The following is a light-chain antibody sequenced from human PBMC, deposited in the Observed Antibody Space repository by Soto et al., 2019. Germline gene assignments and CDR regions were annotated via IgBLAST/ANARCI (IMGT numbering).Light chain of an antibody. J-gene: IGKJ4*01. CDR1: QSVLYSSNNKNY. CDR2: WAS. V-gene: IGKV4-1*01. CDR3: QHYYSTPLT. Sequence: DIVMTQSPDSLAVSLGERATTNCKSSQSVLYSSNNKNYLAWYQQKPGQPPKLLIYWASTRESGVPDRFSGSGSGTDFTLTISSLQAEDVAVYYCQHYYSTPLTFGGGTKVEI.